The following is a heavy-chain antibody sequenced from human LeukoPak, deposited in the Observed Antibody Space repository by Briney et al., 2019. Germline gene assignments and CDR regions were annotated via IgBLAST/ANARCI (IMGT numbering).Heavy chain of an antibody. CDR3: AKGGYSSSSQYFDY. Sequence: SLRLSCAASEFSVGSNYMTWVRQAPGKGLEWVSGISWNSGSIGYADSVKGRFTISRDNAKNSLYLQMNSLRAEDMALYYCAKGGYSSSSQYFDYWGQGTLVTVSS. V-gene: IGHV3-9*03. J-gene: IGHJ4*02. D-gene: IGHD6-6*01. CDR1: EFSVGSNY. CDR2: ISWNSGSI.